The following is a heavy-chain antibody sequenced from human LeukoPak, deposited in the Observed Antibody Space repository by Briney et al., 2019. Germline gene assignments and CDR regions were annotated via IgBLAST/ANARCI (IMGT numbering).Heavy chain of an antibody. CDR1: GYSFNTYW. CDR2: IYFGDSET. CDR3: ARHSSHADY. J-gene: IGHJ4*02. Sequence: GESLKISCKNSGYSFNTYWIGWVRQMPGKGLEWMGIIYFGDSETRYSPSFQGQVTILADKSIGTAYLQWSSLRASDTAMYYCARHSSHADYWGQGTMVTVSS. V-gene: IGHV5-51*01.